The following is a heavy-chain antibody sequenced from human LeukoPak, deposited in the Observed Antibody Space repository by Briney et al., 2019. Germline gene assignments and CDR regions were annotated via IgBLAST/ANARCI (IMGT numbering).Heavy chain of an antibody. D-gene: IGHD2-2*01. J-gene: IGHJ6*03. V-gene: IGHV5-51*01. CDR2: IYPGDSDT. Sequence: GESLQISCKGSGYSFTSYWIGWVRQMPGKGVEWMGSIYPGDSDTRYSPSFQGQVTISADKSISTAYLQWSSLKASDTAMYYCARAGGYCSSTSCRRYYYYYYMDVWGTGTTVTVSS. CDR3: ARAGGYCSSTSCRRYYYYYYMDV. CDR1: GYSFTSYW.